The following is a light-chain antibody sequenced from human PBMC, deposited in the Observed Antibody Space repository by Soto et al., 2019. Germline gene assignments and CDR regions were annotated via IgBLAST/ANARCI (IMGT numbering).Light chain of an antibody. CDR1: SSNIGNNY. J-gene: IGLJ2*01. CDR3: ATWDSSLSAGV. V-gene: IGLV1-51*01. Sequence: QYVVTQPPSVSAAPGQRVTISCSGSSSNIGNNYVSWYQQLPGAAPKLLIYDNHERPSGIPDRFSGSKSGTSATLGITGLQTGDEADYYCATWDSSLSAGVFGGGTQLTVL. CDR2: DNH.